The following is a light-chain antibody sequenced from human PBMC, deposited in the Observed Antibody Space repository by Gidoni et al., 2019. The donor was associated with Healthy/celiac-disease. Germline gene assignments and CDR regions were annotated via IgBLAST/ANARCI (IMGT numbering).Light chain of an antibody. V-gene: IGKV1-39*01. CDR2: AAS. J-gene: IGKJ1*01. CDR3: QQSYSTSWT. CDR1: QSISSY. Sequence: IQMPQSPSSLSASVGARVTLTCRESQSISSYLHWYQQKPGKAPKLLIYAASSLKSGVPSRFSGSGSGTDFTLTISSLQPEDFATYYCQQSYSTSWTFGQGTKVEIK.